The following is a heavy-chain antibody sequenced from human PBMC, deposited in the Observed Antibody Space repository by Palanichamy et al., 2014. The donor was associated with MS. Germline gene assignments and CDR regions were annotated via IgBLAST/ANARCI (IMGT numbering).Heavy chain of an antibody. Sequence: QVQLVQSGAEVKKPGSSVKVSCTTSGGTFDSYAISWVRQAPGQGLEWMGGIVPIMETENYAQKFQDRVTITADAFTGTAYMELRSLRSEDTAVYFCAYCTAPKGSGFYNYYLMDVWGQGTTVGVS. J-gene: IGHJ6*02. CDR1: GGTFDSYA. D-gene: IGHD2-8*02. CDR3: AYCTAPKGSGFYNYYLMDV. V-gene: IGHV1-69*01. CDR2: IVPIMETE.